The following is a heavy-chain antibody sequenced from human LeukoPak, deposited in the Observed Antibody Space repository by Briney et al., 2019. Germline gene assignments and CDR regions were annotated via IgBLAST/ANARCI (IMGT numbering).Heavy chain of an antibody. CDR1: GFTFSTYW. CDR2: IKADGGEK. V-gene: IGHV3-7*01. CDR3: AREPTYSSSWHTTCDY. D-gene: IGHD6-13*01. J-gene: IGHJ4*02. Sequence: PGGSLRLSCAASGFTFSTYWMNWFRQTPGKGLEWVAKIKADGGEKDHVASVKGRFTISRDNAKNSLYLQMNSLRAEDTAVYYCAREPTYSSSWHTTCDYWGQGTLVTVSS.